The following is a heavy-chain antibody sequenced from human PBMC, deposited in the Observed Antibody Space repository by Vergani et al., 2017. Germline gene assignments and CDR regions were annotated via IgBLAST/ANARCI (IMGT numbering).Heavy chain of an antibody. CDR2: IYHSGST. CDR1: GGSISSSNW. J-gene: IGHJ4*02. CDR3: ASFSTVAGYFDY. V-gene: IGHV4-4*02. D-gene: IGHD2-15*01. Sequence: QVQLQESGPGLVKPSGTLSLTCAVSGGSISSSNWWSWVRQPPVKGLEWIGEIYHSGSTNYNPTLTSRVTISVDKSKNQFSLKLSSVTAADTAVYYCASFSTVAGYFDYWGQGTLVTVSS.